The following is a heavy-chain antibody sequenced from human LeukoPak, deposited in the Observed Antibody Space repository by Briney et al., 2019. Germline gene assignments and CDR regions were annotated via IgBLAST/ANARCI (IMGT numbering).Heavy chain of an antibody. Sequence: GGSLRLSCAASGFTFSSYVMSWVRQAPGRGLEWVAVIWYDGTNKYYGDSVKGRFTISRDNPKNTLYLQMNSLRAEDTAVYYCARAVGPFDYWGQGTLVTVSS. V-gene: IGHV3-33*08. CDR2: IWYDGTNK. CDR1: GFTFSSYV. CDR3: ARAVGPFDY. J-gene: IGHJ4*02.